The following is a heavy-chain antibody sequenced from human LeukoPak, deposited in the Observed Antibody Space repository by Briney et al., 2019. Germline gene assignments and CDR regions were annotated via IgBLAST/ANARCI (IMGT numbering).Heavy chain of an antibody. J-gene: IGHJ6*02. D-gene: IGHD6-19*01. V-gene: IGHV3-53*01. CDR3: ARCKGGWSDHFYGMDL. CDR1: GFTLRVNY. Sequence: GGSLRRSCVASGFTLRVNYVTWIRQTPGRGLEGGSVIYSDGTAKYADSAKGRFTISRDNSKSMVYLQMDRLRAEDTAVYYCARCKGGWSDHFYGMDLWGQGTTVTVSS. CDR2: IYSDGTA.